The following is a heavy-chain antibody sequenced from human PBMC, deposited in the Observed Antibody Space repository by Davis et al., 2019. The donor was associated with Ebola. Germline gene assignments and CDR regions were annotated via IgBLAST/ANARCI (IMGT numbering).Heavy chain of an antibody. Sequence: GESLKISCAASGFTFDTFWMHWVRQAPGKGLEWVARIKTDCSTTRYADSVKGRFSISRDNTKNTLYLQMNNLRGEDTAIYYCARDTSHQLPHWLYYFYGMDVWGQGTTVTVSS. J-gene: IGHJ6*02. D-gene: IGHD2-2*01. CDR3: ARDTSHQLPHWLYYFYGMDV. V-gene: IGHV3-74*01. CDR2: IKTDCSTT. CDR1: GFTFDTFW.